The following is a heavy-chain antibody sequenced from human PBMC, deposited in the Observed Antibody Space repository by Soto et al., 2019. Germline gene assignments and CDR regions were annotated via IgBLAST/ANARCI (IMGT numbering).Heavy chain of an antibody. CDR2: ISGSGFKK. J-gene: IGHJ5*02. D-gene: IGHD1-26*01. Sequence: GGSLRLSCAASGFIFENFGMSWVRQAPGKGLEWISSISGSGFKKYYADSVKGRFTISRDNSKSTVYLELNNLSAEDTAVCHCAKNQGVELVPLATVDWFDPWGQGSVVTVSS. V-gene: IGHV3-23*01. CDR1: GFIFENFG. CDR3: AKNQGVELVPLATVDWFDP.